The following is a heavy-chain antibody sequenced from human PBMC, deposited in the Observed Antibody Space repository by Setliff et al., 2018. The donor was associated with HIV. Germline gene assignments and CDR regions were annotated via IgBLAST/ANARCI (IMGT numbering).Heavy chain of an antibody. V-gene: IGHV1-69*13. Sequence: GASVKVSCKASADTFSSHVISWFRQAPGQGLEWMGGIITIFGSANFPQNFQGRLTITVDEPTSTAYMELSSLTSDDTAVYYCARPTYYTDNSGHPRYYFETWGQGTRVTVSS. CDR3: ARPTYYTDNSGHPRYYFET. J-gene: IGHJ5*02. CDR1: ADTFSSHV. CDR2: IITIFGSA. D-gene: IGHD3-22*01.